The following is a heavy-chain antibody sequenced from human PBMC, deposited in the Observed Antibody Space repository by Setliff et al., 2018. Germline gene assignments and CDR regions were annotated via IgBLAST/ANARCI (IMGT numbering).Heavy chain of an antibody. J-gene: IGHJ6*02. Sequence: SETLSLTCTVSGGSISSSSYYWGWIRQPPGKGLEWIGSIYYSGSTYYNPSLKSRVTISVDTSKNQFSLKLSSVTAADTAVYYCARVAQYSSSSFYYYYYGMDVWGQGTTVTVLL. V-gene: IGHV4-39*07. CDR1: GGSISSSSYY. CDR2: IYYSGST. CDR3: ARVAQYSSSSFYYYYYGMDV. D-gene: IGHD6-6*01.